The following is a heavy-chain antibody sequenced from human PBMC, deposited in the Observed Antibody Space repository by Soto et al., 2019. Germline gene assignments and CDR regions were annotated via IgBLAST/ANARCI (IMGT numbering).Heavy chain of an antibody. Sequence: GGALGLYCAAAGFTFGGYAMSGVRHAPGKGLGGVSAISGSCGRTYYADAVEGGFTISRENSKNTLYLQMNSLRAEDTAVYYCAKGEAYSGSYYVNYYYYGMDVWGQGTTVTVSS. CDR1: GFTFGGYA. CDR2: ISGSCGRT. J-gene: IGHJ6*02. V-gene: IGHV3-23*01. D-gene: IGHD1-26*01. CDR3: AKGEAYSGSYYVNYYYYGMDV.